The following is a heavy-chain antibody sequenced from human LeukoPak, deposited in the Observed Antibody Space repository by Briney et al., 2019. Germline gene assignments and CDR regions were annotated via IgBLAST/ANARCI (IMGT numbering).Heavy chain of an antibody. CDR1: GYSFTSYY. V-gene: IGHV1-46*01. J-gene: IGHJ4*02. Sequence: ASVKVSCKASGYSFTSYYMHWVRQAPGQGLEWMGIINPSGRSTSYAQKFQGRVTMTRDTSTGTAYLELSSLRSEDSAVYYCVRTPPNWGADFWGQGTLVTVSS. D-gene: IGHD7-27*01. CDR3: VRTPPNWGADF. CDR2: INPSGRST.